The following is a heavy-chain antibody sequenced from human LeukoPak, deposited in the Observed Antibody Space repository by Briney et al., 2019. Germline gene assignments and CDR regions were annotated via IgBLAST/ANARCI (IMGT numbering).Heavy chain of an antibody. Sequence: GGSLRLSCAASGFTFSSYAMSWVRQAPGKGLEWVSAISGSGGSTYYADSVKGRFTISRDNSKNTLYLQMNSLRAEDTAVYYCAKQGDSTATHAVTKYYYYGMDVWGQGTTVTVSS. D-gene: IGHD4-17*01. CDR1: GFTFSSYA. CDR2: ISGSGGST. CDR3: AKQGDSTATHAVTKYYYYGMDV. V-gene: IGHV3-23*01. J-gene: IGHJ6*02.